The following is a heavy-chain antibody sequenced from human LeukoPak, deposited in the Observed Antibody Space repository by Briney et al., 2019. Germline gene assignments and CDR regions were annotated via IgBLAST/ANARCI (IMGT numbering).Heavy chain of an antibody. Sequence: GGSLRLSCAASGFSVSSNYMSWVRQAPGKGLEWVSVIYTSGSTYYADSVKGRFTISRNNSKNTLYLQMNSLRAEDTAVYYCASPSEYSDYGWPLFDYWGQGTLVTVSS. CDR2: IYTSGST. D-gene: IGHD5-12*01. V-gene: IGHV3-53*01. CDR3: ASPSEYSDYGWPLFDY. J-gene: IGHJ4*02. CDR1: GFSVSSNY.